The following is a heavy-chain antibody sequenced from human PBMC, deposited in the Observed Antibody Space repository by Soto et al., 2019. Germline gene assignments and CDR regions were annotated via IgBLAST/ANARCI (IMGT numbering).Heavy chain of an antibody. D-gene: IGHD3-3*01. CDR2: ISGSGGST. Sequence: PGGSLRLSCAASGLTFSSYAVSWVRQAPGKGLEWVSAISGSGGSTYYADSVKGRFTISRDNSKNTLYLQMNSLRAEDTAVYYCAKSPITIFGVVTEPPYYYYMDVWGKGTTVTVSS. CDR3: AKSPITIFGVVTEPPYYYYMDV. CDR1: GLTFSSYA. V-gene: IGHV3-23*01. J-gene: IGHJ6*03.